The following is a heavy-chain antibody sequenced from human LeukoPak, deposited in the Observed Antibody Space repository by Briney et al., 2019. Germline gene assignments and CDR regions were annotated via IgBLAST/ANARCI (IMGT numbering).Heavy chain of an antibody. CDR3: ARGGLYSSSSWYFDY. V-gene: IGHV3-30*04. Sequence: GGSLGLSCAASGFTSSTYAIHWVRQAPGKGLEWVAVISNDGRNEYYADSVKGRFTISRDNFKNTIYLHMNSLRAEDTAVYYCARGGLYSSSSWYFDYWGQGTLVTVSS. J-gene: IGHJ4*02. CDR1: GFTSSTYA. D-gene: IGHD6-6*01. CDR2: ISNDGRNE.